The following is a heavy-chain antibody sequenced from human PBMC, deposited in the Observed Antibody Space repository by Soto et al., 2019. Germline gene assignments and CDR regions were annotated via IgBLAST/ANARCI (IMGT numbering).Heavy chain of an antibody. J-gene: IGHJ3*02. CDR3: VAGNDAFDI. D-gene: IGHD6-19*01. V-gene: IGHV3-30-3*01. CDR1: GFTFSSYA. CDR2: ISYDGSNK. Sequence: VQLLESGGGLVQPGGSLRLSCAASGFTFSSYAMHWVRQAPGKGLEWVAVISYDGSNKYYADSVKGRFTISRDNSKNTLYLQMNSLRAEDTARWIAVAGNDAFDIWGQGTMVTVSS.